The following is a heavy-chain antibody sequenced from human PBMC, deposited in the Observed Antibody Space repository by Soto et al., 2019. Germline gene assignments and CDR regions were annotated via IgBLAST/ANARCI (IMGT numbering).Heavy chain of an antibody. CDR3: ARANWNYRSGYYYGMDV. Sequence: ASVKVSCKASGYTFTSYGISWVRQAPGQGLEWMGWISAYNGNTNYAQKLQGRVTMTTDTSTSTAYMELRSLRSDDTAVYYCARANWNYRSGYYYGMDVWGQGTKVTVSS. CDR1: GYTFTSYG. D-gene: IGHD1-7*01. V-gene: IGHV1-18*01. J-gene: IGHJ6*02. CDR2: ISAYNGNT.